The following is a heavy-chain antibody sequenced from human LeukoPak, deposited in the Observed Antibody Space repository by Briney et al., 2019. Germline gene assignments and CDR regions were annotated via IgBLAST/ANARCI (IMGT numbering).Heavy chain of an antibody. Sequence: GGSLRLSCAASGFTFSRYGMHWVRQAPGKGLEWVAVIWYDGSNKYYADSVKGRFTISRDNSKNTLYLQMSSLRAEDTAVYYCARDLDFYYYYGMDVWGQGTTVTVFS. CDR1: GFTFSRYG. CDR3: ARDLDFYYYYGMDV. J-gene: IGHJ6*02. CDR2: IWYDGSNK. D-gene: IGHD3/OR15-3a*01. V-gene: IGHV3-33*01.